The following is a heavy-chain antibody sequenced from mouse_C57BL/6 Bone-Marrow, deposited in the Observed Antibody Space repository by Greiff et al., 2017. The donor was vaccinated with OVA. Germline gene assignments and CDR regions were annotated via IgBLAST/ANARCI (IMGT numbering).Heavy chain of an antibody. V-gene: IGHV1-81*01. CDR1: GYTFTSYG. CDR2: IYPRSGNT. J-gene: IGHJ3*01. Sequence: VQLKQSGAELARPGASVKLSCKASGYTFTSYGISWVKQRTGQGLEWIGEIYPRSGNTYYNEKFKGKATLTADKSSSTAYMELRSLTSEDSAVYFCAKGRGFAYWGQGTLVTVSA. CDR3: AKGRGFAY.